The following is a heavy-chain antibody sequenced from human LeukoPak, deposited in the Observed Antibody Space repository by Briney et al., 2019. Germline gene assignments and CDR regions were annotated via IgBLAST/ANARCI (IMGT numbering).Heavy chain of an antibody. CDR2: ISAGGGST. CDR3: AKGTMDGGQYYYDTS. D-gene: IGHD3-22*01. J-gene: IGHJ4*02. Sequence: GGSLRLSCAASGFTFSSYAMSWVRQAPGKGLEWVSAISAGGGSTYYADSVKGRFTISRDNSKNTLYLQMNSLRVEDTAVYYCAKGTMDGGQYYYDTSGGQGTLVTVSS. V-gene: IGHV3-23*01. CDR1: GFTFSSYA.